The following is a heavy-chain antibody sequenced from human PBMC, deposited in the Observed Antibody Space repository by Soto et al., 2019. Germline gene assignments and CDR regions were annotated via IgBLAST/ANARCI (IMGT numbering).Heavy chain of an antibody. Sequence: SETLSLTCTVSGGSISSSSYYWDWIRQPPGKGLEWIANIYYTGNAYYNPSLRSRVTISIDTSKNQFSLKLNSVTAADTAVYYCTRRSKYPDFWSDPWGPGTLVTVSS. CDR3: TRRSKYPDFWSDP. D-gene: IGHD3-3*01. V-gene: IGHV4-39*01. J-gene: IGHJ5*02. CDR1: GGSISSSSYY. CDR2: IYYTGNA.